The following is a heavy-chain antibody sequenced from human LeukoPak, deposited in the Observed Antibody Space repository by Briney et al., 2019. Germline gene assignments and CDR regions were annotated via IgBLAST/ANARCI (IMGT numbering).Heavy chain of an antibody. CDR3: ARDRRGWEKPELVDY. Sequence: GGSLRLSCAASGFTFSSYSLNWVRQAPGKGLEWVSGINWNGGTTAYADSVKGRFTISRDNAKNSLYLQINSLRVEDTALYYCARDRRGWEKPELVDYWGQGTLVIVSS. CDR2: INWNGGTT. J-gene: IGHJ4*02. V-gene: IGHV3-20*04. D-gene: IGHD1-14*01. CDR1: GFTFSSYS.